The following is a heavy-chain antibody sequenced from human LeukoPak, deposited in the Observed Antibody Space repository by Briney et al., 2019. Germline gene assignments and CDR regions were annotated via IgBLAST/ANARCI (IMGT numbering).Heavy chain of an antibody. Sequence: SGTLSLTCTVSGGSISSYYWSWIRQPPGKGLEWIGYIYYSGSTNYNPSLKSRVTISVDTSKNQFSLKLSSVTAADTAVYYCARELAGCWNDWGQGTLVTVSS. V-gene: IGHV4-59*01. J-gene: IGHJ4*02. CDR2: IYYSGST. D-gene: IGHD1-1*01. CDR1: GGSISSYY. CDR3: ARELAGCWND.